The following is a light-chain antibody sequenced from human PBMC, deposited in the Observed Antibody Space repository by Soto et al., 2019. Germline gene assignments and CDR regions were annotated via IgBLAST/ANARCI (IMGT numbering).Light chain of an antibody. J-gene: IGKJ1*01. CDR1: QSISNW. CDR2: DAS. V-gene: IGKV1-5*01. CDR3: QQYNILST. Sequence: DIKLTQSPSTLSASIGDRVTITCRASQSISNWLAWYQQKPGKAPKLLIYDASTLESGVPTRFSGSGSGTEFTLTISRLHPDDFATYYCQQYNILSTFGQGTKVDI.